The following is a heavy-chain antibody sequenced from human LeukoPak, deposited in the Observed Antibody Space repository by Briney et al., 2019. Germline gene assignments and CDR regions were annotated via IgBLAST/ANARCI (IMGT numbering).Heavy chain of an antibody. CDR3: ARGRYCSGGTCYFDY. Sequence: GGSLRLSCAASGFSFSSYLMHWVRQAPGKGLVWVSRINSDGTTTTYADSVKGRFTVSRDNAKNTLYLQMNSLRAADTAVYYCARGRYCSGGTCYFDYWGQGALVTVSS. V-gene: IGHV3-74*01. D-gene: IGHD2-15*01. J-gene: IGHJ4*02. CDR2: INSDGTTT. CDR1: GFSFSSYL.